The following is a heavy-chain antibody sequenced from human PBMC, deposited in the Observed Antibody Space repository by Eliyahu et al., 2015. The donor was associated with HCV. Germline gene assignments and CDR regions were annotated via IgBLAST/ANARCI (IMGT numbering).Heavy chain of an antibody. Sequence: QMQLVQSGPEVKKPGTSVKVSCKASGFTFTSSAVQWVRQARGQRLEWIGWIVVGSGNTNYAQKFQERVTITRDMSTSTAYMELSSLRSEDTAVYYCAAAVANPKQNPKRWLQDRLDYWGQGTLVTVSS. CDR2: IVVGSGNT. CDR1: GFTFTSSA. J-gene: IGHJ4*02. V-gene: IGHV1-58*01. CDR3: AAAVANPKQNPKRWLQDRLDY. D-gene: IGHD5-24*01.